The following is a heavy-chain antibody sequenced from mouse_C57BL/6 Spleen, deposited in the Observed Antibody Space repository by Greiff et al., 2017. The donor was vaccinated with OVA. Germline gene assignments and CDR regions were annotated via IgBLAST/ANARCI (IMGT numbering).Heavy chain of an antibody. D-gene: IGHD1-1*01. Sequence: QVQLQQPGAELVKPGASVKVSCKASGYTFTSYWMHWVKQRPGQGLEWIGRIHPSDSDTNYNQKFKGKATLTVDKSSSTAYLQLSSLTSEDSAVDCCAITGYGSSLFAYWGKGTLVTVSA. CDR2: IHPSDSDT. J-gene: IGHJ3*01. V-gene: IGHV1-74*01. CDR3: AITGYGSSLFAY. CDR1: GYTFTSYW.